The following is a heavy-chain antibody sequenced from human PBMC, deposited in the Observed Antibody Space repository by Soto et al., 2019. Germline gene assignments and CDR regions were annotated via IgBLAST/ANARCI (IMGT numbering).Heavy chain of an antibody. V-gene: IGHV3-30-3*01. J-gene: IGHJ6*02. CDR3: ARPRIAAADGPFYYYGMDV. CDR1: GFTFSSYA. Sequence: QVQLVESGGGVVQPGRSLRLSCAASGFTFSSYAMHWVRQAPGKGLEWVAVISYDGSNKYYAGSVKGRFTISRDNSKNTLYLQMNSLRAEDTAVYYCARPRIAAADGPFYYYGMDVWGQGTTVTVSS. D-gene: IGHD6-13*01. CDR2: ISYDGSNK.